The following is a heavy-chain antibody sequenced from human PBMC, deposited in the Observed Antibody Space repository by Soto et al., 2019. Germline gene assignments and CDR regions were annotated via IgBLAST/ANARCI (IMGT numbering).Heavy chain of an antibody. J-gene: IGHJ6*02. V-gene: IGHV1-2*04. CDR3: ARGDSTDCSNGVCSFFYNHDMDV. CDR1: GSSFTNYH. CDR2: IKPRSGGT. D-gene: IGHD2-8*01. Sequence: KVSSKVSGSSFTNYHIHWAREAPGRWLAWLGRIKPRSGGTRNAQKFQGWVTMTTDTSISTASMELTRLTSDDTAIYYCARGDSTDCSNGVCSFFYNHDMDVWGQGPTVTVSS.